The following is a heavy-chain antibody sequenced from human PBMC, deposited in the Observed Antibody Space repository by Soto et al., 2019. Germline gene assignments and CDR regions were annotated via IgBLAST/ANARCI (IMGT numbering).Heavy chain of an antibody. CDR1: LFTCSSYA. CDR3: ARDSGEMATTANFDY. J-gene: IGHJ4*02. V-gene: IGHV3-30-3*01. CDR2: ISYDGSNK. D-gene: IGHD5-12*01. Sequence: GALRLSGAACLFTCSSYAMHWVRQAPGKGLEWVAVISYDGSNKYYADSVKGRFTISRDNSKNTLYLQMNSLRAEDTAVYYCARDSGEMATTANFDYWGQGTLVSVSS.